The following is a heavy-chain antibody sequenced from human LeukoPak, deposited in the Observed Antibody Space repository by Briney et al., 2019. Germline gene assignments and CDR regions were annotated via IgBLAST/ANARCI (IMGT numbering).Heavy chain of an antibody. Sequence: GGSLRLSCAASGLTVSSNHMSWVRQAPGKGLEWASVIYSGGSTYYADSVKGRFTISRDNSKNTLYLQMNSLRAEDTAVYYCASGYCSGGSCYSVYFQHWGQGTLVTVSS. V-gene: IGHV3-53*01. J-gene: IGHJ1*01. CDR3: ASGYCSGGSCYSVYFQH. D-gene: IGHD2-15*01. CDR1: GLTVSSNH. CDR2: IYSGGST.